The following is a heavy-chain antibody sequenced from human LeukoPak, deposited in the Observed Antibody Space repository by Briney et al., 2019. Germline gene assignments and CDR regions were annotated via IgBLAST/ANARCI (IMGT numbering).Heavy chain of an antibody. Sequence: PGGSLRLSCAASGFTVNSNYMNWVRQAPGKGLEWVSVIKSGGATYYADSVKGRFTVTRDNSKNTLHLQMNSLRAEDTAIYHCARGFGGGTTGGYDYWGQGTLVTVSS. D-gene: IGHD1-26*01. J-gene: IGHJ4*02. CDR3: ARGFGGGTTGGYDY. V-gene: IGHV3-66*01. CDR1: GFTVNSNY. CDR2: IKSGGAT.